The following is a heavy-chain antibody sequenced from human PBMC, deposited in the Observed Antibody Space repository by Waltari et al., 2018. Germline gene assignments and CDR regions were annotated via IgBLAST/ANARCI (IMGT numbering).Heavy chain of an antibody. V-gene: IGHV3-30*01. CDR2: TSFDGGNK. CDR1: GVTLGSCA. CDR3: VSSAAGTRLSDAFNI. Sequence: QVHLVVSGGGVVQPRKYLRHSCAASGVTLGSCATPWVRRAPGQGLEWVALTSFDGGNKFYADSVKGRFTISRDNSKNTLYLEMNSLRAEDTAIYYCVSSAAGTRLSDAFNIWGQGTMVT. D-gene: IGHD6-13*01. J-gene: IGHJ3*02.